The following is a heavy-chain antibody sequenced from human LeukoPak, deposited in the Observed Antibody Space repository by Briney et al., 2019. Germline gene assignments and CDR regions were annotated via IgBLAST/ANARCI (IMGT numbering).Heavy chain of an antibody. J-gene: IGHJ5*02. V-gene: IGHV1-46*01. CDR3: ARRTPGIAVAGTGKWFDP. CDR2: INPSGGST. Sequence: ASVKVSCKASGYTFTSYYMHWVRQAPGQGLEWMGIINPSGGSTSYAQKFQGRVTMTRDTSTSTVYMELSSLRSEDTAVCYCARRTPGIAVAGTGKWFDPWGQGTLVTVSS. CDR1: GYTFTSYY. D-gene: IGHD6-19*01.